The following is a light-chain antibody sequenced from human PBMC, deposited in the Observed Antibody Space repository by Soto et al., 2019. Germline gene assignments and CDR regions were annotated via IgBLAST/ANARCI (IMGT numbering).Light chain of an antibody. CDR3: SSYTSTSTLYV. J-gene: IGLJ1*01. Sequence: QSVLAQPASVSGSPGQSITISCTGTTSDIGGFNYVSWYQQHPNKAPKLIIYEVSNRPSGVSNRLSGSKSGNTASLTISGLQAEDEADYYCSSYTSTSTLYVFGTGTKVTVL. CDR1: TSDIGGFNY. V-gene: IGLV2-14*01. CDR2: EVS.